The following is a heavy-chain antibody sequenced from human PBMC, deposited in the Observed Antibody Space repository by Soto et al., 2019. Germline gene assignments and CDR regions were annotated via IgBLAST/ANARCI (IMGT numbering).Heavy chain of an antibody. J-gene: IGHJ4*02. CDR2: IGGSSDA. Sequence: EVQLLESGGGLVQPGESLRLSCAASGFTFSSYAMSWARQAPGKGLEWVSSIGGSSDAYYAGSVKGRFTISRDNSRNTLYLQMNSLRAEDTALYYCAKNYFFAYWGQGTLVTVSS. CDR1: GFTFSSYA. CDR3: AKNYFFAY. V-gene: IGHV3-23*01.